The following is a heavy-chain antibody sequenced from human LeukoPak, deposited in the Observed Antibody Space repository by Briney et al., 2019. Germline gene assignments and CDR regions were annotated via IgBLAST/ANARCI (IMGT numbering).Heavy chain of an antibody. CDR3: ASECCPNTTCYWGGLGV. Sequence: ASVKVSCKASGGTFTSDDINWVRQATGLGLEWMGWMNPNSGKTGYAQKFQGRVTLTRNTAMGTAYMELSNLRSEDTAVYYCASECCPNTTCYWGGLGVWGQGTTVTVSS. D-gene: IGHD2-2*01. J-gene: IGHJ6*02. CDR2: MNPNSGKT. CDR1: GGTFTSDD. V-gene: IGHV1-8*01.